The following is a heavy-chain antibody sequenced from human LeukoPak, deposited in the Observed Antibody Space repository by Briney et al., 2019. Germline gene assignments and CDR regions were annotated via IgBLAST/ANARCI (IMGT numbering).Heavy chain of an antibody. V-gene: IGHV4-39*07. J-gene: IGHJ2*01. CDR3: AGYDSSGYGEGPDWYFDL. CDR1: GGSISSSSYY. D-gene: IGHD3-22*01. CDR2: IYYSGST. Sequence: SETLSLTCSVSGGSISSSSYYWGWIRQPPGKGLEWIGSIYYSGSTNYNPSLKSRVTMSVDTSKNQISLKLSSVTAADTAVYYCAGYDSSGYGEGPDWYFDLWGRGTLVTVSS.